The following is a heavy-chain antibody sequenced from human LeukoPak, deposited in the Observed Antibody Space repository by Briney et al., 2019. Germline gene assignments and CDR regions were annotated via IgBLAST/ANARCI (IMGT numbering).Heavy chain of an antibody. J-gene: IGHJ4*02. Sequence: PGGSLRLSCAASGFTFDDYTMHWVRQAPGKGLEWVSGISWNSGSIGYADSVKGRFTISRDNAKNSLYLQMGSLRGEDTALYYCAKDRRNDFDYWGQGTLVTVSS. CDR3: AKDRRNDFDY. D-gene: IGHD1-14*01. CDR1: GFTFDDYT. V-gene: IGHV3-9*01. CDR2: ISWNSGSI.